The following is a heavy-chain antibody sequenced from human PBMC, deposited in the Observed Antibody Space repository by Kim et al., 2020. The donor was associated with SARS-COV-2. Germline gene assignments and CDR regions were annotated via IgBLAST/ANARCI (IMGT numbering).Heavy chain of an antibody. V-gene: IGHV4-34*01. D-gene: IGHD3-10*01. CDR3: ARGWYYGSGTRGYFDY. Sequence: LKRRVTISVDTSKNQFSLKLSSVTAADTTVYYCARGWYYGSGTRGYFDYWGQGTLVTVSS. J-gene: IGHJ4*02.